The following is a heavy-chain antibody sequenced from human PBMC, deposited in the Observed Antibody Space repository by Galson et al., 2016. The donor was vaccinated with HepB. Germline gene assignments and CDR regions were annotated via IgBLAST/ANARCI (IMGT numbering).Heavy chain of an antibody. D-gene: IGHD2-15*01. CDR1: GLTFSGYG. CDR3: GGGGCPPHQIAMSGMFDY. J-gene: IGHJ4*02. CDR2: ISASGVTT. V-gene: IGHV3-23*01. Sequence: SLRLSCAASGLTFSGYGMNWVRQAPGKGLEWVSFISASGVTTHYADSVKGRFTISRDNSKNTLYLQMNDLRAGDTAVYYCGGGGCPPHQIAMSGMFDYWGQGTLVTVSS.